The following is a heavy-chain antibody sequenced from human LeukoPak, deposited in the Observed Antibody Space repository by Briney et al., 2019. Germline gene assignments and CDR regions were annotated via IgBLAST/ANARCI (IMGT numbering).Heavy chain of an antibody. V-gene: IGHV4-4*07. Sequence: SETLSLTCTVSGGSISSYYWSWIRQPAGKGLEWIGRIYTSGSTNYNPSLKSRVTMSVDTSKNQFSLKLSSVTAADTAVYYCARDIVVVPGDAFDIWGQGTMVTVSS. D-gene: IGHD2-2*01. CDR3: ARDIVVVPGDAFDI. CDR1: GGSISSYY. J-gene: IGHJ3*02. CDR2: IYTSGST.